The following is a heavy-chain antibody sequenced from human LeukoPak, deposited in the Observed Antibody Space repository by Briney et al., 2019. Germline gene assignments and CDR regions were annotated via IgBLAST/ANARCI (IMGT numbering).Heavy chain of an antibody. CDR1: GYTFTSYG. V-gene: IGHV1-18*01. J-gene: IGHJ4*02. Sequence: GASVKVSCKASGYTFTSYGISWVRQAPGQGLEWMGWISAYNGNTNYAQKLQGRVTMTTDTSTSTAYMELRSLRFDDTAVYYCAATMVRGVFDYWGQGTLVTVSS. CDR3: AATMVRGVFDY. CDR2: ISAYNGNT. D-gene: IGHD3-10*01.